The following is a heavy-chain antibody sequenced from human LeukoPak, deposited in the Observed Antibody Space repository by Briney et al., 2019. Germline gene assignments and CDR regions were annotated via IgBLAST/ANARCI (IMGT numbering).Heavy chain of an antibody. Sequence: PGASLRLSCAASGFIFRNYAMSWVRQAPGKGLEWVSAITGSGDITYYADSVKGRFTISRDNSKNTLYVEKNTLRAEDTAVYDCAKWGDYDILTGYYVSDFWGQGTLVTVSS. J-gene: IGHJ4*02. CDR1: GFIFRNYA. V-gene: IGHV3-23*01. CDR3: AKWGDYDILTGYYVSDF. D-gene: IGHD3-9*01. CDR2: ITGSGDIT.